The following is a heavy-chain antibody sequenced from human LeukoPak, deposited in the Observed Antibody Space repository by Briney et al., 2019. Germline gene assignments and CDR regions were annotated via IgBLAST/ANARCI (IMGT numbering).Heavy chain of an antibody. J-gene: IGHJ4*02. D-gene: IGHD3-22*01. CDR3: ARGRYYYDSSGHFDY. Sequence: SETLSLTCTVSGGSISSSDYYWGWIRQPPGKGLEWIGSIYYGGSTYYNPSLKSRVTISVDTSMNQFSLKLSSVTAADTAVYYCARGRYYYDSSGHFDYWGQGTLVTVSS. CDR2: IYYGGST. V-gene: IGHV4-39*01. CDR1: GGSISSSDYY.